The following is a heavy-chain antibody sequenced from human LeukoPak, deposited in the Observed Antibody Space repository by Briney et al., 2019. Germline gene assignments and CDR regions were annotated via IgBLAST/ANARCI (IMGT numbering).Heavy chain of an antibody. CDR1: GFTFDDYA. V-gene: IGHV3-9*01. Sequence: GGALRLSCAASGFTFDDYAMHWVRQAPGKGLEWVSGISWNSGSIGYADSVKGRFTISRDNAKNSLYLQMNSLRAEDTALYYCAKGAVAGFYYYYGMDVWGQGTTVTVSS. CDR3: AKGAVAGFYYYYGMDV. D-gene: IGHD6-19*01. CDR2: ISWNSGSI. J-gene: IGHJ6*02.